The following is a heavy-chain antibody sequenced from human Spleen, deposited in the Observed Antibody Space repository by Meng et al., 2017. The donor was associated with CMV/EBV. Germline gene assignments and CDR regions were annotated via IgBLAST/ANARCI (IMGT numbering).Heavy chain of an antibody. V-gene: IGHV3-53*01. CDR3: AKRDIAVVIAGNVGYFDY. CDR1: GFTVSSNY. CDR2: IYSGGST. Sequence: GESLKISCAASGFTVSSNYMSWVRQAPGKGLEWVSVIYSGGSTYYADSVKGRFSISRDNSKNTLFLEMHALRAADTAVYYCAKRDIAVVIAGNVGYFDYWGQGTLVTVSS. D-gene: IGHD2-15*01. J-gene: IGHJ4*02.